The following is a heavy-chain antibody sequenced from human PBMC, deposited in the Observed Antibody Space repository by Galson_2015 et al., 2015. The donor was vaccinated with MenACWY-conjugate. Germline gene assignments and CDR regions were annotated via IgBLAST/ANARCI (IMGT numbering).Heavy chain of an antibody. CDR3: VKDLVGKGDY. CDR1: GFTFRDYA. CDR2: ISGSGVNT. V-gene: IGHV3-23*01. Sequence: SLRLSCAASGFTFRDYAMNWVRQAPGKVLECVSTISGSGVNTFYADSVKGRFTISRDNSKNTMDLQMNSLRAEDTAVYYCVKDLVGKGDYWGQGTLVTVSS. D-gene: IGHD1-26*01. J-gene: IGHJ4*02.